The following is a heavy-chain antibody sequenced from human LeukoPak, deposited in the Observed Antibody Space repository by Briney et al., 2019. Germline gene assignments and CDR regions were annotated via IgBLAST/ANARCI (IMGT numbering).Heavy chain of an antibody. D-gene: IGHD3-10*01. CDR2: ISAYNGNT. CDR3: ARGDLIWFGEPYGMDV. V-gene: IGHV1-18*01. Sequence: ASVKVSCKASGYTFTSYGISWVRQAPGQGLEWMGWISAYNGNTNYAQKLQGRVTMTTDTSTSTAYMELRSLRSDDTAVYYCARGDLIWFGEPYGMDVWGQGTTVTVSS. CDR1: GYTFTSYG. J-gene: IGHJ6*02.